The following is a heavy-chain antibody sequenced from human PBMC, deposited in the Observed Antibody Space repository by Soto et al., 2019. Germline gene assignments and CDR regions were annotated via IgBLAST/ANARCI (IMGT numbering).Heavy chain of an antibody. V-gene: IGHV5-10-1*01. D-gene: IGHD5-18*01. J-gene: IGHJ4*02. Sequence: PGESLKISCKGSGYSITDYWNSWVRQMSWKGLELMGRIDLSDSYTNNSPSFQGHVSISADKSISTAYLQWGSLKASDTAIYYCASVHTSMVPLWGQGTLVTVSS. CDR3: ASVHTSMVPL. CDR1: GYSITDYW. CDR2: IDLSDSYT.